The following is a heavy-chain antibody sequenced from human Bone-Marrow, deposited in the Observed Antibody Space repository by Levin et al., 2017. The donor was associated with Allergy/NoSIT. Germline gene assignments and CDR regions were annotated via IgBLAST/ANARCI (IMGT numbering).Heavy chain of an antibody. CDR3: SREGDEGSGPNDAFDI. CDR2: IYHSGST. D-gene: IGHD2-15*01. V-gene: IGHV4-59*01. Sequence: KTSETLSLTCTVSGGSISSYYWSWIRQPPGKGLEWIGYIYHSGSTNYNPSLKSRVTISVDTSKNQFSLKLSSVTAADTAVYYCSREGDEGSGPNDAFDIWGQGTMVTVSS. J-gene: IGHJ3*02. CDR1: GGSISSYY.